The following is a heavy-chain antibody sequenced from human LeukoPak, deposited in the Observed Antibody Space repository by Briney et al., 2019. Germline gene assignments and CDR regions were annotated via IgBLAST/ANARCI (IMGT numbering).Heavy chain of an antibody. Sequence: ASVKVSXKASGYTFTGYYMHWVRQAPGRGLEWMGRINPNSGGTNYAHKSRGRVTTTRDTSISKAYMELSRLRSDDTAVYYCARVRIAAAGPNDAFDIWGQGTMVTVSS. J-gene: IGHJ3*02. CDR2: INPNSGGT. V-gene: IGHV1-2*06. CDR1: GYTFTGYY. CDR3: ARVRIAAAGPNDAFDI. D-gene: IGHD6-13*01.